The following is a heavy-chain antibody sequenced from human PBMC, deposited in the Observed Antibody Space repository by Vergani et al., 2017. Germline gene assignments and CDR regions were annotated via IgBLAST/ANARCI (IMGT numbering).Heavy chain of an antibody. V-gene: IGHV4-61*02. CDR3: AGDNKQLRQKAFDV. D-gene: IGHD1-1*01. J-gene: IGHJ3*01. CDR2: IYVSGLT. CDR1: GASINNDFYY. Sequence: QVQLQETGPGLVKPSQTLSLTCPVSGASINNDFYYWHWIRQPAGKGLEWIGRIYVSGLTNYNTSLQGRVSMSVDTSKNQFSLAVTSVTAADTAVYYCAGDNKQLRQKAFDVWGQGTTVTVAS.